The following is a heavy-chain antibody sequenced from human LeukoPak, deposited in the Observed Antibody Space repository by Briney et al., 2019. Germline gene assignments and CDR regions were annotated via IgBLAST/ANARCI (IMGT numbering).Heavy chain of an antibody. CDR3: ARELVSGHFDY. CDR2: VSTSGGGT. Sequence: GGSLRLSCAASGFTFSSYAMSWVRQAPGKGLEWVSTVSTSGGGTYYADSVKGRFTISRDDSKNTLYLQMNSLRAEDTAVYYCARELVSGHFDYWGQGTLVTVSS. V-gene: IGHV3-23*01. CDR1: GFTFSSYA. D-gene: IGHD3-22*01. J-gene: IGHJ4*02.